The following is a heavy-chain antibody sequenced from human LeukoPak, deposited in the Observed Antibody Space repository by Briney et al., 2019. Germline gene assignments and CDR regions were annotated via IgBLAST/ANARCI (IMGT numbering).Heavy chain of an antibody. CDR3: ARMEFLLSYYFDY. V-gene: IGHV4-39*07. D-gene: IGHD3-3*01. CDR1: GGSISSSSYY. J-gene: IGHJ4*02. Sequence: SETLSLTCTVSGGSISSSSYYWSWIRQPPGKGLEWIGSIYYSGSTYYNPSLKSRVTISVDTSKNQFSLKLSSVTAADTAVYYCARMEFLLSYYFDYWGQGTLVTVSS. CDR2: IYYSGST.